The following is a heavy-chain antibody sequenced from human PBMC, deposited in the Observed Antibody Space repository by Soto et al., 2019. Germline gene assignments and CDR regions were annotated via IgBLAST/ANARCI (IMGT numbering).Heavy chain of an antibody. CDR1: GYTFTGYY. CDR2: INPNSGGT. D-gene: IGHD2-15*01. V-gene: IGHV1-2*02. Sequence: ASVKVSCKASGYTFTGYYMHWVRQAPGQGLEWMGWINPNSGGTNYAQKFQGRVTMTRDTSISTAYMELSRLRSDDTAVYYCARVDVVVVAATREYYFDYWGQGTLVTVSS. J-gene: IGHJ4*02. CDR3: ARVDVVVVAATREYYFDY.